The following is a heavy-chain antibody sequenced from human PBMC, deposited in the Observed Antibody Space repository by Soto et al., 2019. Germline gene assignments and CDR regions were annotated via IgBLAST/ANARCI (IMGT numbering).Heavy chain of an antibody. Sequence: QVQLVQSGAEVKKPGASVKVSCKASGYTFTSYYMHWVRQAPGQGLEWMGIINPSGGSTSYAQKFQGPAPMASDASTSTVCMELGTLRSEDTAVYYCAGEVATTPNYYYYGMDVWGRGTTVTVSS. CDR3: AGEVATTPNYYYYGMDV. J-gene: IGHJ6*02. CDR1: GYTFTSYY. CDR2: INPSGGST. V-gene: IGHV1-46*03. D-gene: IGHD2-21*02.